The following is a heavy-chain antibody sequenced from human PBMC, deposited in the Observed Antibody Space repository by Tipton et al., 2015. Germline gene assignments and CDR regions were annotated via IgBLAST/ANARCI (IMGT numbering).Heavy chain of an antibody. CDR3: AKGYDWNFYYYYCGMDV. V-gene: IGHV3-7*01. CDR2: IKQDGGEK. J-gene: IGHJ6*02. D-gene: IGHD1-1*01. CDR1: GFSFSSYW. Sequence: SLRLSCAASGFSFSSYWMSWVRQAPGKGLEWVANIKQDGGEKCYGDSVKGRFTISRDNAKNSLYLQMNSLRAEDTAVYYRAKGYDWNFYYYYCGMDVWGQGPTVTVSS.